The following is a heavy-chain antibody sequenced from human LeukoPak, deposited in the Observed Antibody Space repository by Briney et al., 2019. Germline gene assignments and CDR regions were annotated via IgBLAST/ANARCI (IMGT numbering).Heavy chain of an antibody. CDR2: IKSKSDGGTT. CDR3: TTDLGSD. J-gene: IGHJ4*02. D-gene: IGHD1-26*01. Sequence: PGGSLRLSCTASGFTFGDYAMSWVRQAPGKGLETVGRIKSKSDGGTTYYAAPVKGRFTISRDDSKNTLYLQMNSLKIEDTAVYYCTTDLGSDWGQGTLVTVSS. V-gene: IGHV3-15*01. CDR1: GFTFGDYA.